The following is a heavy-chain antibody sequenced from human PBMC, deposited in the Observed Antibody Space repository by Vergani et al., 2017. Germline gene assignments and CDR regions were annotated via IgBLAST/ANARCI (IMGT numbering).Heavy chain of an antibody. CDR2: IYYSGST. CDR3: ARDITIFGVVTHMDV. Sequence: QVQLQESGPGLVKPSDTLSLTCTVSGGSISSYYWSWIRQPPGKGLEWIGYIYYSGSTNYNPSLKSRVTISVDTSKNQFSLKLSSVTAADTAVYYCARDITIFGVVTHMDVWGKGTTVTVSS. D-gene: IGHD3-3*01. CDR1: GGSISSYY. V-gene: IGHV4-59*01. J-gene: IGHJ6*03.